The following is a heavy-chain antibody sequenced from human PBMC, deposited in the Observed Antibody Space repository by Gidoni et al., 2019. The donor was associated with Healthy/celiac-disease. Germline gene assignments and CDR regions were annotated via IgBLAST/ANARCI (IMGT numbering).Heavy chain of an antibody. CDR2: ISGSGGST. Sequence: WVSAISGSGGSTYYADSVKGRFTISRDNSKNTLYLQMNSLRVEDTAVYYCAKDRIYTVHAFDIWGQGTMVTVSS. V-gene: IGHV3-23*01. CDR3: AKDRIYTVHAFDI. D-gene: IGHD4-4*01. J-gene: IGHJ3*02.